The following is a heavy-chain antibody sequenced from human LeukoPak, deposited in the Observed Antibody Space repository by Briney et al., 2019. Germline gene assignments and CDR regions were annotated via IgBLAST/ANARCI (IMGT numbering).Heavy chain of an antibody. CDR2: IFPILGIA. D-gene: IGHD3-10*01. CDR3: ARDADQYYYGSGSLYNWFDP. V-gene: IGHV1-69*04. J-gene: IGHJ5*02. CDR1: GGTFSSYA. Sequence: SVKVSCKASGGTFSSYAISWVRQAPGQGLEWMGRIFPILGIAYYAQKFQGRVTITADKSTSTAYMELSSLRSEDTAVYYCARDADQYYYGSGSLYNWFDPWGQGTLVTVSS.